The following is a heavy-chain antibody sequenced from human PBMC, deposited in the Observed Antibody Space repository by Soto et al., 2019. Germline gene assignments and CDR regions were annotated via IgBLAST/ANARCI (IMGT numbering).Heavy chain of an antibody. CDR2: IYPGDSDT. D-gene: IGHD6-19*01. CDR1: GYSFTSYW. J-gene: IGHJ3*02. CDR3: ARRDRSGSESGAAFDI. Sequence: PGESLKISCKGSGYSFTSYWIGWVRQMPGKGLEWMGIIYPGDSDTRYSPSFQGQVTISADKSISTAYLQWSSLKASDTAMYYCARRDRSGSESGAAFDIWGQGTMVTVSS. V-gene: IGHV5-51*01.